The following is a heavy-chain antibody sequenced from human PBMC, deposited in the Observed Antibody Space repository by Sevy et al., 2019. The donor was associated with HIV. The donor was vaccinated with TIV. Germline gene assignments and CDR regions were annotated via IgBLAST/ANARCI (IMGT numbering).Heavy chain of an antibody. Sequence: GGSLRLSCAASGFTFDDFAMHWVRQVPGKGLEWVSGLNWDSGSVAYADSVKGRFTISRDNAKNALFLQMNSLRAEDTALYYCAKDIGATGLAVVDNWGQGIQVTVSS. D-gene: IGHD6-19*01. CDR1: GFTFDDFA. CDR3: AKDIGATGLAVVDN. J-gene: IGHJ4*02. CDR2: LNWDSGSV. V-gene: IGHV3-9*01.